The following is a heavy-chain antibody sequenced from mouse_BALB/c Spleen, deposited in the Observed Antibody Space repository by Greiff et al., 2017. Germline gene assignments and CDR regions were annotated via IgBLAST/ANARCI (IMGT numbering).Heavy chain of an antibody. J-gene: IGHJ1*01. CDR2: INPSTGYT. CDR1: GYTFTSYW. D-gene: IGHD2-1*01. V-gene: IGHV1-7*01. CDR3: VYLDWYFDV. Sequence: QVHVKQSGAELAKPGASVKMSCKASGYTFTSYWMHWVKQRPGQGLEWIGYINPSTGYTEYNQKFKDKATLTADKSSSTAYMQLSSLTSEDSAVYYCVYLDWYFDVWGAGTTVTVSS.